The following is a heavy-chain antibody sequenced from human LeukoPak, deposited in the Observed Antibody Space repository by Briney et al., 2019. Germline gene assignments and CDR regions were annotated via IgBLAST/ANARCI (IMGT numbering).Heavy chain of an antibody. D-gene: IGHD3-22*01. CDR3: AKVDSFDSSGYAYFDY. CDR1: GFTVSRNY. V-gene: IGHV3-23*01. Sequence: PGGSLRLSCAASGFTVSRNYMSWVRQAPGKGLEWVSGISGSGGITYYADSVKGRFTISRDNSKNTLYLQMNSLRAEDTAVYYCAKVDSFDSSGYAYFDYWGQGTLVTVSS. J-gene: IGHJ4*02. CDR2: ISGSGGIT.